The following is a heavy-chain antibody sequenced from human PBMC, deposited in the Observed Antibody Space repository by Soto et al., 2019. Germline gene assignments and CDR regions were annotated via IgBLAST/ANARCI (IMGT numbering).Heavy chain of an antibody. CDR1: GFTFSSYA. J-gene: IGHJ4*02. Sequence: TXXSLRLSFAASGFTFSSYAMHWVLQAPGKGLEWVAVISHDGSNKYYADSVKGRFTISRDNSKNTLYLQMNSLRAEDKAVYYCAKVHIDSGYDFDPLYDYWGQGTLVTVSS. CDR3: AKVHIDSGYDFDPLYDY. CDR2: ISHDGSNK. D-gene: IGHD5-12*01. V-gene: IGHV3-30-3*01.